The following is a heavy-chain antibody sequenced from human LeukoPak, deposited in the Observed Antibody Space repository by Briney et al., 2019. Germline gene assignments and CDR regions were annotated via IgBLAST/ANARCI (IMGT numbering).Heavy chain of an antibody. V-gene: IGHV4-34*01. D-gene: IGHD5-18*01. Sequence: SETLSLTCAVYGGSFSGYYWSWIREPPGKGLEWSGDSNHSGSTNYNPSLKSRVTISVDTSKNQFSLKLSSVTAADTAVYYCARGRQLWPPASPLAPFDYWGQGTLVTVSS. CDR1: GGSFSGYY. J-gene: IGHJ4*02. CDR3: ARGRQLWPPASPLAPFDY. CDR2: SNHSGST.